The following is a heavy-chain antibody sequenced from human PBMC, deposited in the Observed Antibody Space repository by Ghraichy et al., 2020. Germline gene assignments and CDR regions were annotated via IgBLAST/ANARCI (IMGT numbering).Heavy chain of an antibody. Sequence: GGSLRLSCAASGFTFSGSAVHWVRQASGKGLEWVGRIRSKANSYPTPYVASVKGRFTISRDDSKNTAYLQMNSLKTDDTAVYYCTRPYSESQPGFFRYNGMDVWGQGTTVTVSS. CDR1: GFTFSGSA. CDR3: TRPYSESQPGFFRYNGMDV. D-gene: IGHD1-26*01. V-gene: IGHV3-73*01. CDR2: IRSKANSYPT. J-gene: IGHJ6*02.